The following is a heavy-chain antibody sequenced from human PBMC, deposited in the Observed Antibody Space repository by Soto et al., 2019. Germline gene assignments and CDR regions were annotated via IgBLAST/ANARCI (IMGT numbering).Heavy chain of an antibody. CDR3: AKLLQPGYCCGGSCYSGFDY. V-gene: IGHV3-23*01. D-gene: IGHD2-15*01. CDR2: ISGSGGST. Sequence: EVQLLESGGGLVQPGGSLRLSCAASGFTFSSYAMSWVRQAPGKGLEWVSAISGSGGSTYYADSVKGRFTISRDNSKNKLYLQMNSLRAEDTAVYYCAKLLQPGYCCGGSCYSGFDYWGQGTLVTVSS. CDR1: GFTFSSYA. J-gene: IGHJ4*02.